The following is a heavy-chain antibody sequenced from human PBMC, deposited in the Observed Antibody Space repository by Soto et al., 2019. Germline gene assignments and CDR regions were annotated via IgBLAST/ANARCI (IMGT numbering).Heavy chain of an antibody. Sequence: SETLSLTCAVYGGSFSGYYWSWIRQPPGKGLEWIGEINHSGSTNYNPSLKSRVTISVDTSKNQFSLKLSSATAADTAVYYCARGKGSTSCCPKYYYYYGMDVWGQGTTVT. CDR1: GGSFSGYY. V-gene: IGHV4-34*01. J-gene: IGHJ6*02. CDR3: ARGKGSTSCCPKYYYYYGMDV. D-gene: IGHD2-2*01. CDR2: INHSGST.